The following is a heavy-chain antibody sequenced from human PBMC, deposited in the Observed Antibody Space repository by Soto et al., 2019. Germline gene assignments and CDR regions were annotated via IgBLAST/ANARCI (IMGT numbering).Heavy chain of an antibody. CDR1: GYTFTSYG. CDR2: ISAYNGNT. Sequence: RASVKVSCKASGYTFTSYGISWVRQAPGQGLEWMGWISAYNGNTNYAQKLQGRVTMTTDTSTSTAYMELRSLRSDDTAVYYCARGRPPRDIVVVPAAIPYYYYYGMDVWGQGTTVTVSS. J-gene: IGHJ6*02. V-gene: IGHV1-18*01. CDR3: ARGRPPRDIVVVPAAIPYYYYYGMDV. D-gene: IGHD2-2*01.